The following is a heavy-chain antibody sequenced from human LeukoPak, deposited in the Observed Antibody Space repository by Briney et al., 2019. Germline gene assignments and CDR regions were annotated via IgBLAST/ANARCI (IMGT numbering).Heavy chain of an antibody. D-gene: IGHD1-14*01. V-gene: IGHV4-59*08. J-gene: IGHJ5*02. CDR1: GGSISSYY. CDR2: IYYSGST. CDR3: ARHARTENWFDP. Sequence: SETLSLTCTVSGGSISSYYWSWIRQPPGKGLEWIGYIYYSGSTNYNPTLKSRVTVSVDTSKNQFSLKLSSVTAADTAVYYCARHARTENWFDPWGQGTLVTVSS.